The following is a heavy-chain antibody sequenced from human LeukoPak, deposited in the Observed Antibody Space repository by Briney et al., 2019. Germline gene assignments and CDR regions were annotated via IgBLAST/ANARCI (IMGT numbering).Heavy chain of an antibody. V-gene: IGHV4-39*07. J-gene: IGHJ6*03. CDR3: ARTGYSSSWYDGGYYMDV. D-gene: IGHD6-13*01. Sequence: SETLSLTCTVSGPSISSTLYYWGWIRQPPGKGLEWIGSMHSSGSTYYNPSLKSRVTISIDTSKNQFSLKLSSVTAAGTAVYYCARTGYSSSWYDGGYYMDVWGKGTTVTVSS. CDR1: GPSISSTLYY. CDR2: MHSSGST.